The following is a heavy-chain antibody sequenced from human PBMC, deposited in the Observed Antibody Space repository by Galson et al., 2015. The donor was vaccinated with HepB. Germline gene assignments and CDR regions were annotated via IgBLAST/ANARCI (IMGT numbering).Heavy chain of an antibody. CDR3: AREGNTVGRGAYYYYGMDV. J-gene: IGHJ6*02. D-gene: IGHD4-23*01. CDR1: GYTFTSYG. CDR2: ISAYNGNT. Sequence: SVKVSCKASGYTFTSYGISWVRQAPGQGLEWMGWISAYNGNTNYAQKLQGRVTMTTDTSTSTAYMELRSLRSDDTAVYYCAREGNTVGRGAYYYYGMDVWGQGTTVTVSS. V-gene: IGHV1-18*04.